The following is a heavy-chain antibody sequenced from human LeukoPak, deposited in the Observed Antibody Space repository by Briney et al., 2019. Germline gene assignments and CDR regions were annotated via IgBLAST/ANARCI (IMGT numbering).Heavy chain of an antibody. CDR3: ARGFYDSSGYYGYDY. CDR2: IYYSGST. D-gene: IGHD3-22*01. J-gene: IGHJ4*02. V-gene: IGHV4-30-4*01. CDR1: GGSISSVDYY. Sequence: PSETLSLTCTVSGGSISSVDYYWSWIRQPPGKGLEWIGYIYYSGSTYYNPSLKSRVTISVDTSKNQFSLKLSSVTAADTAVYYCARGFYDSSGYYGYDYWGQGTLVTVSS.